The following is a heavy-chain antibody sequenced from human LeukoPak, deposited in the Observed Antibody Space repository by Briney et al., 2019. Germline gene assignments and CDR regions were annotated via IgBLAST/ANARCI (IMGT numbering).Heavy chain of an antibody. V-gene: IGHV4-34*01. CDR3: ASLATIAARRLDV. J-gene: IGHJ6*04. D-gene: IGHD6-6*01. CDR1: GGSFSGCY. Sequence: PSETLSLTCAVYGGSFSGCYWSWIRQPPGKGLEWIGEINHSGSTNYNPSLKSRVTISVDTSKNQFSLKLSSVTAADTAVYYCASLATIAARRLDVWGKGTTVTVSS. CDR2: INHSGST.